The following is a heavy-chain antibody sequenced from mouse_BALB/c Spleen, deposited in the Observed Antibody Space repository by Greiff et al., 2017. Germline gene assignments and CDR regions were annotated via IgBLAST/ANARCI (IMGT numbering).Heavy chain of an antibody. V-gene: IGHV3-2*02. CDR2: ISYSGST. CDR3: ARSISRPAWIAY. Sequence: EVKLMESGPGLVKPSQSLSLTCTVTGYSITSYYVCNWIRQFPGNILGWMGDISYSGSTSYNPSLKSRITITQDTSKNQFFLQMNSVTTEDTATYYCARSISRPAWIAYWGQGTSVTVSA. CDR1: GYSITSYYV. J-gene: IGHJ3*01.